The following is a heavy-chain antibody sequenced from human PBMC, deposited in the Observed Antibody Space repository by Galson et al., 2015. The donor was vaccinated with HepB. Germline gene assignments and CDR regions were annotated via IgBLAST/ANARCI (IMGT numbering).Heavy chain of an antibody. J-gene: IGHJ4*02. CDR3: ARLYYYDSSAYYALDY. D-gene: IGHD3-22*01. CDR1: GFTSSSYA. V-gene: IGHV3-23*01. CDR2: ISGSGDSK. Sequence: SLRLSCAASGFTSSSYAMSWVRQAPGKGLEWVSSISGSGDSKYYADSVKGRFTISRDNSKNTVYLQMNSLRAEDTAVYYCARLYYYDSSAYYALDYWGQGTLVTVSS.